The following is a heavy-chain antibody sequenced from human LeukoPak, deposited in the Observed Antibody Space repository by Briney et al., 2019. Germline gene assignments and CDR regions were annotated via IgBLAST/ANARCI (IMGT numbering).Heavy chain of an antibody. V-gene: IGHV3-43D*03. J-gene: IGHJ4*02. CDR1: GFTFDDYA. CDR3: ARDGRGGLNDF. CDR2: ISWDGGST. D-gene: IGHD4-23*01. Sequence: GGSLRLSCAASGFTFDDYAMHWVRQAPGKGLEWVSLISWDGGSTYYADSVKGRFTISRDNAKNSLFLQMDGLRVDDTAVYFCARDGRGGLNDFWGQGTLITVSS.